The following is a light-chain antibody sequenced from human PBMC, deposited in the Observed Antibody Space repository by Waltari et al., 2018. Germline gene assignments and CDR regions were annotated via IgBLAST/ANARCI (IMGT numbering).Light chain of an antibody. CDR2: AAS. V-gene: IGKV1-33*01. Sequence: DIQMTQSPSSLSASVGDKVTITCQASQDIGNYLNWYQQKPGKAPNLLIHAASNLEGGVPSRFSGRGAGTHVSFTSSSLQPGDFATYYCQQYLSLPYTFGQGTILDI. CDR1: QDIGNY. CDR3: QQYLSLPYT. J-gene: IGKJ2*01.